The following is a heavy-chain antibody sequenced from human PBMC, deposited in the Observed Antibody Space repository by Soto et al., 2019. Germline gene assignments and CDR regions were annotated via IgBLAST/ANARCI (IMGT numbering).Heavy chain of an antibody. CDR2: FDPENGET. CDR1: GYTLSELS. CDR3: ATEITAAGPLDY. Sequence: QVQLVQSGAEMKKPGASVKVSCKVSGYTLSELSMHWVRQAPGKGLEWMGGFDPENGETIYAQKFQGRVTMTEDTSTGTISMELSSLRSEDTAVYYCATEITAAGPLDYWGQGTLVTVSS. D-gene: IGHD6-13*01. J-gene: IGHJ4*02. V-gene: IGHV1-24*01.